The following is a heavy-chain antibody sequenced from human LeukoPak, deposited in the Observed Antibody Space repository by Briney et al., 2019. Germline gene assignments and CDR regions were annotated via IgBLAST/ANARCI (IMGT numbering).Heavy chain of an antibody. J-gene: IGHJ3*02. CDR1: GGSVSSGSHY. CDR2: RHYKGTT. Sequence: SETLSLTCTVSGGSVSSGSHYWSWIRQPPGKGLECIGWRHYKGTTDYNPSLESRVDISVDTSKNQFSLTLRSVTAADTAVYYCARRPDASGTHGAFDIWGQGTMVTVSS. CDR3: ARRPDASGTHGAFDI. D-gene: IGHD3-16*01. V-gene: IGHV4-61*01.